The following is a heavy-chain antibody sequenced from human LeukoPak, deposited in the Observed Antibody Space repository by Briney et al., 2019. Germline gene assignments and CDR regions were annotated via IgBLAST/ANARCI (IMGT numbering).Heavy chain of an antibody. CDR2: ISSSSSTI. CDR3: ARRGYGSSGYTNWFDP. CDR1: GFTFSSYS. D-gene: IGHD3-22*01. V-gene: IGHV3-48*02. J-gene: IGHJ5*02. Sequence: GGSLRLSCAASGFTFSSYSMNWVRQAPGKGLEWISYISSSSSTIYSADSVKGRFTICRDNAKNSLYLRMNSLRDEDTAVYYCARRGYGSSGYTNWFDPWGQGTLVTVSA.